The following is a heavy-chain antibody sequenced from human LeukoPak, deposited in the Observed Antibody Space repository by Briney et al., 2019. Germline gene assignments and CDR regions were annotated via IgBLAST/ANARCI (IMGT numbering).Heavy chain of an antibody. CDR2: INPSGGST. D-gene: IGHD6-13*01. CDR3: ARRGYDSSSWYGVYNWFDP. CDR1: GYTFTSYY. Sequence: GASVKVSCKASGYTFTSYYMHWVRQAPGQGLEWMGIINPSGGSTSYAQKFQGRVTMTRDTSISTAYMELSRLKSDDTAVYYCARRGYDSSSWYGVYNWFDPWGQGTLVTVSS. J-gene: IGHJ5*02. V-gene: IGHV1-46*01.